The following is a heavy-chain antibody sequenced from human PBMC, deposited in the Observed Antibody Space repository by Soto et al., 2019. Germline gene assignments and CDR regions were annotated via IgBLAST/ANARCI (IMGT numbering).Heavy chain of an antibody. Sequence: QVQLVQSGAEVKKPGSSVKVSCKASGGTFSSYAISWVRQAPGQGLEWMGGIIPIFGTANYAQKFQGRVTITADESTSTAYMELRSLRSEDTAVYYCARDQPADIYSSYYCMDVWGQGTTVTVSS. CDR3: ARDQPADIYSSYYCMDV. CDR1: GGTFSSYA. CDR2: IIPIFGTA. V-gene: IGHV1-69*12. J-gene: IGHJ6*02.